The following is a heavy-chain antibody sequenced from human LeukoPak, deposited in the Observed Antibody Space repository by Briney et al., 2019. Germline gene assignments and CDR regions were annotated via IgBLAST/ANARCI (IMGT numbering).Heavy chain of an antibody. Sequence: GGSLRLSCAASGFTFSSYEMSWVRQAPGKGLEWVAFISSSGTTMYYADSVKGRFTISRDNAKNSLYLQMNSLRAGDTAVYYCARGRRYSSSWYYWFDPWGQGTLVTVSS. CDR2: ISSSGTTM. CDR3: ARGRRYSSSWYYWFDP. CDR1: GFTFSSYE. D-gene: IGHD6-13*01. V-gene: IGHV3-48*03. J-gene: IGHJ5*02.